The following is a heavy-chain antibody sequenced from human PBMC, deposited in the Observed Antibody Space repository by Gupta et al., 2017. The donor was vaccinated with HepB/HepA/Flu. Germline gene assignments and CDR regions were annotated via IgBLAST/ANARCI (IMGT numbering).Heavy chain of an antibody. CDR3: ARVSDSSGYIFSDY. CDR1: GGTFSSYA. D-gene: IGHD3-22*01. Sequence: QVQLVQSGAAVKKPGSSVKVSCKASGGTFSSYAISWVRQAPGQGLEWMGRIIPILGIANYAQKFQGRVTITADKSTSTAYMELSSLRSEDTAVYYCARVSDSSGYIFSDYWGQGTLVTVSS. CDR2: IIPILGIA. V-gene: IGHV1-69*04. J-gene: IGHJ4*02.